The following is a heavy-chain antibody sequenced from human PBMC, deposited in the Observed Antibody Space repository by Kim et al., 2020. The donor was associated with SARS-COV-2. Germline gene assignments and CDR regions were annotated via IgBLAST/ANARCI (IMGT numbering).Heavy chain of an antibody. CDR3: ARRRIAAAGTRGYFDY. D-gene: IGHD6-13*01. Sequence: HKSRVTVSVDTSKNQFSLKLSSVTAADTAVYYCARRRIAAAGTRGYFDYWGQGTLVTVST. J-gene: IGHJ4*02. V-gene: IGHV4-39*01.